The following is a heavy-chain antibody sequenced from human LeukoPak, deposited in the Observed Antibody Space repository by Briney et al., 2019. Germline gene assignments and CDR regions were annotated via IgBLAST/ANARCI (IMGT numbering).Heavy chain of an antibody. CDR2: INTSGGTI. V-gene: IGHV3-48*03. D-gene: IGHD3-10*01. Sequence: PGESLRLSCAASGFTFSSYEMSWVRQAPGKGLEYISYINTSGGTIYYADSVKGQFTMSRDNAKNSPYLQMNSLRAEDTAVCYCARGGGFVDYWGQGTLVTVSS. J-gene: IGHJ4*02. CDR3: ARGGGFVDY. CDR1: GFTFSSYE.